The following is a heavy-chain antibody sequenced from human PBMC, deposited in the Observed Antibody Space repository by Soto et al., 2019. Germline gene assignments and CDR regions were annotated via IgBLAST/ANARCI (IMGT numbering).Heavy chain of an antibody. J-gene: IGHJ5*02. CDR3: AKGRNTYYDFWSGYVYEDWFDP. CDR1: GFTFSSYV. D-gene: IGHD3-3*01. CDR2: ISGSGGST. V-gene: IGHV3-23*01. Sequence: GGSLRLSCAASGFTFSSYVMSWVRQAPGKGLEWVSAISGSGGSTYYADSVKGRFTISRDNSKNTLYLQMNSLRAEDTAVYYCAKGRNTYYDFWSGYVYEDWFDPWGQGTLVTVSS.